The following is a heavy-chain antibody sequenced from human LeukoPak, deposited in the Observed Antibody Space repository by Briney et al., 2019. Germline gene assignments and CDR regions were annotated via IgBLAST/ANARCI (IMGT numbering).Heavy chain of an antibody. D-gene: IGHD6-19*01. V-gene: IGHV4-59*01. CDR1: GGSISSYY. J-gene: IGHJ6*02. CDR3: ARGYSSGWTYYYYGMDV. CDR2: IYYSGST. Sequence: SETLSLTCTVSGGSISSYYWSWIRQPPGKGLEWIGYIYYSGSTNYNPSLKSRVTISVATSKNQFSLKLSSVTAADTAVYYCARGYSSGWTYYYYGMDVWGQGTTVTVSS.